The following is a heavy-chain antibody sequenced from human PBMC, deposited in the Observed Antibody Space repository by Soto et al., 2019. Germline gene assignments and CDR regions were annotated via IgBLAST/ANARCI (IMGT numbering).Heavy chain of an antibody. D-gene: IGHD1-26*01. Sequence: QVQLQESGPGVVKPSETLSLTCTVSGGSVSSGSYYWSWIRQPPGKGLEWIGYIYYSGSTKYNPSLKSRVTISVDTSKNQFSPKLSSVTAADTAVYYCARAGLGDGSDYWGQGTLVTVSS. CDR3: ARAGLGDGSDY. J-gene: IGHJ4*02. CDR1: GGSVSSGSYY. V-gene: IGHV4-61*01. CDR2: IYYSGST.